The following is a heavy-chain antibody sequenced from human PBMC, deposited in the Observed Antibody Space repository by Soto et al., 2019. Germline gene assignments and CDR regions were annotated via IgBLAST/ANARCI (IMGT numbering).Heavy chain of an antibody. CDR3: ARVDTAMGFDY. J-gene: IGHJ4*02. CDR1: GFTFSSYE. CDR2: ISSSGSTI. V-gene: IGHV3-48*03. D-gene: IGHD5-18*01. Sequence: EVQLVESGGGLVQPGGSLRLSCAASGFTFSSYEMNWVRQAPGKGLERVSYISSSGSTIYYADSVKGRFTISRDNAKNSLYLQMNSLRAEDTAVYYCARVDTAMGFDYWGQGTLVTVSS.